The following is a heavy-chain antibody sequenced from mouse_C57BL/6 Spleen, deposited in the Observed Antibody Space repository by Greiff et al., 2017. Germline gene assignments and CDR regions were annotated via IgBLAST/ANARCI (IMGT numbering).Heavy chain of an antibody. CDR3: NTGKYYGSSHFAY. D-gene: IGHD1-1*01. Sequence: VQLKESGAELVRPGASVKLSCTASGFTITDAYMHWVKQRPEQGLEWIGWIDPENGDTEYAPKFQGKATITADTSSNTAYVQLSSLTSEYTAVDYCNTGKYYGSSHFAYWGQGTTLTGSS. CDR1: GFTITDAY. J-gene: IGHJ2*01. V-gene: IGHV14-4*01. CDR2: IDPENGDT.